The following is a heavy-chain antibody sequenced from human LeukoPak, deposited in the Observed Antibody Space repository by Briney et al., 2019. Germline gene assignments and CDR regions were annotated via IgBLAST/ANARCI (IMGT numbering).Heavy chain of an antibody. J-gene: IGHJ6*02. CDR3: ARDRVDYGMDV. Sequence: GGSLRLSCAASGFTVSNNYMTWVRQAPGKGLEWVSVTYSGGSTYYADSVKGRFTISRDNSKNTLYLQMNSLRVEDAAVYYCARDRVDYGMDVWGQGTTVTVSS. V-gene: IGHV3-66*01. CDR1: GFTVSNNY. D-gene: IGHD2-15*01. CDR2: TYSGGST.